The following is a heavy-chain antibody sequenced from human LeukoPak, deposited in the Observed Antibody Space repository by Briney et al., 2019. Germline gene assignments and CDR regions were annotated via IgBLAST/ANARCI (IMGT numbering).Heavy chain of an antibody. Sequence: GGSLRLSCAASGFTFSSYSMNWVRQAPGKGLEWVSSVSSSSSYIYYADSVKGRFTISRDNAKNSLYLQMNSLRAEDTAVYYCARGYDSSGYYPFDYWGQGTLVTVSS. J-gene: IGHJ4*02. CDR3: ARGYDSSGYYPFDY. V-gene: IGHV3-21*01. D-gene: IGHD3-22*01. CDR2: VSSSSSYI. CDR1: GFTFSSYS.